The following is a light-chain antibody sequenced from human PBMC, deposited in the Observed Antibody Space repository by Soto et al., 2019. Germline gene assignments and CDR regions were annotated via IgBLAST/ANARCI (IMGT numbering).Light chain of an antibody. Sequence: QSALTQPPSASGSPGQSVTISCTGTSSDVGGYNYVSWYQQHPGKAPKVMISEVTKRPSGVPDRFSGSKSGNTASLTVSGLQAEDEADYYCSSYAGSNNFVFGGGTKLTVL. CDR2: EVT. J-gene: IGLJ2*01. V-gene: IGLV2-8*01. CDR3: SSYAGSNNFV. CDR1: SSDVGGYNY.